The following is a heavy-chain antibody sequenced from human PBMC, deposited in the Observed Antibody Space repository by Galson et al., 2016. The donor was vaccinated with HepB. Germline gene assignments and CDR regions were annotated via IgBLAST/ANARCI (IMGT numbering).Heavy chain of an antibody. Sequence: SLRVSCAASGFSFRNYGMHWVRQAPGKGLDWVSAISDDGTNKYYADSMKGRFTISRDNSKNTLSLQMNSLRAEDTAVYYCVAGKEYFQHWGQGTLVTVSS. J-gene: IGHJ1*01. D-gene: IGHD6-19*01. CDR2: ISDDGTNK. CDR3: VAGKEYFQH. CDR1: GFSFRNYG. V-gene: IGHV3-30*03.